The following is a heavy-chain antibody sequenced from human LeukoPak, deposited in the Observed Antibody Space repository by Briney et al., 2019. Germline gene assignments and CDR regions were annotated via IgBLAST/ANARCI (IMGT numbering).Heavy chain of an antibody. D-gene: IGHD6-13*01. Sequence: SETLSLTCAVYGGSFSGYYWSWIRQPPGKGLEWIGEINHSGSTNYNPSLKSRVTISVDTSKNQFSLKLSSVTAADTAVYYCARGVSSSWPRWGQGTLVTVSS. CDR1: GGSFSGYY. V-gene: IGHV4-34*01. J-gene: IGHJ4*02. CDR3: ARGVSSSWPR. CDR2: INHSGST.